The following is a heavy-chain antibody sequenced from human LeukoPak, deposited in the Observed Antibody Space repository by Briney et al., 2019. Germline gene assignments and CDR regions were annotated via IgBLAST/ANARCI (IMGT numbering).Heavy chain of an antibody. CDR2: IYYSGST. D-gene: IGHD4-23*01. CDR1: GGSISSYY. Sequence: SETLSLTRTVSGGSISSYYWSWIRQPPGKGLEWIGYIYYSGSTNYNPSLKSRVTISVDTSKNQFSLKLSSVTAADTAVYYCASATMVVTPGAFDIWGQGTMVTVSS. V-gene: IGHV4-59*01. CDR3: ASATMVVTPGAFDI. J-gene: IGHJ3*02.